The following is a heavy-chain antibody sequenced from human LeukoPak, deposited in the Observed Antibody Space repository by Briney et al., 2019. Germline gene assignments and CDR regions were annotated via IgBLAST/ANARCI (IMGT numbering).Heavy chain of an antibody. D-gene: IGHD1-26*01. J-gene: IGHJ4*02. CDR1: GITLNDLS. Sequence: ASVTVSCKVSGITLNDLSIQWVRQAPGKELDWMGGFDPEDGETIYAPKFQARVTMTQDTYEDTAYMELSSLRSEDTAVYYCATDGIPGATTTLDYWGQGTLVTVSS. CDR2: FDPEDGET. V-gene: IGHV1-24*01. CDR3: ATDGIPGATTTLDY.